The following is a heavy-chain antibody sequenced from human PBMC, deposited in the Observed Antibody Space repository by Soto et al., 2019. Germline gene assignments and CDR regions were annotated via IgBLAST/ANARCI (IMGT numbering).Heavy chain of an antibody. CDR3: ARGSAGSESVVVVPAIDFYSFDT. D-gene: IGHD2-15*01. CDR1: GFTLSSYG. V-gene: IGHV3-33*01. J-gene: IGHJ4*02. Sequence: QVQLVESGGGVVQPGRSLRLSCAASGFTLSSYGMHWVRQAPGKGLEWVAVIWYDGDKKYYADSVKVRFTISRDESKNTVYLHMSSLRGEDTGVYYCARGSAGSESVVVVPAIDFYSFDTWGQGTLDSVSS. CDR2: IWYDGDKK.